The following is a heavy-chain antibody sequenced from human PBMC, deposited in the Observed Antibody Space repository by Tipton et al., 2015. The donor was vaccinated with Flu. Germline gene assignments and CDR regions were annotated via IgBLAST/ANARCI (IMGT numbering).Heavy chain of an antibody. CDR2: IYPSGTT. CDR3: ARLSYYDVDLKNFYFDY. V-gene: IGHV4-39*01. CDR1: RGSISSGSYN. Sequence: TLSLTCTDSRGSISSGSYNWGWIRQPPGKGLEWIASIYPSGTTYYNPSLKSRVTISVDTSKSQFSLKLRSVTAADTAVYYCARLSYYDVDLKNFYFDYWGQGALVTVSS. J-gene: IGHJ4*02. D-gene: IGHD3-10*02.